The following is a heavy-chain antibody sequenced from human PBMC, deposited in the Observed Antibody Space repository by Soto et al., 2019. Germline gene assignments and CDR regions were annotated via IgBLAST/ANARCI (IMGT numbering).Heavy chain of an antibody. D-gene: IGHD3-3*01. CDR2: VRYGGST. CDR1: GYSMGRATYY. V-gene: IGHV4-39*01. J-gene: IGHJ4*02. Sequence: SETLSLTCTFSGYSMGRATYYWGWIRQPPGKGLEWIGSVRYGGSTYYNPSLKSRVTISVDTSKSQFSLKLSSVTAADTAVYFCASVPTYHDFWSGYVYWGQGCLVTVS. CDR3: ASVPTYHDFWSGYVY.